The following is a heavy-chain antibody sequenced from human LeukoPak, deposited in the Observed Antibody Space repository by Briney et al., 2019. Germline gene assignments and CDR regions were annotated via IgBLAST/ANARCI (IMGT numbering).Heavy chain of an antibody. CDR3: AKGPSSSWYENNWFDP. D-gene: IGHD6-13*01. CDR1: GFTFSSYA. Sequence: GGSLRLSCAASGFTFSSYAMSWVRQAPGKGLEWVSAISGSGGSTYYADSVKGRFTISRDNSQNTLYLQMNSLRAEDTAVYYCAKGPSSSWYENNWFDPWGQGTLVTVSS. V-gene: IGHV3-23*01. CDR2: ISGSGGST. J-gene: IGHJ5*02.